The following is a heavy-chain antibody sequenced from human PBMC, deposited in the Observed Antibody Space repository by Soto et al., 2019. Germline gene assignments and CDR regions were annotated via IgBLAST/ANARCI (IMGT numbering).Heavy chain of an antibody. CDR3: AKKSGVGATWYFDY. CDR1: GFTFSNYG. V-gene: IGHV3-23*01. D-gene: IGHD1-26*01. J-gene: IGHJ4*02. Sequence: VQLLESGGGLVQPGGSLRLSCAASGFTFSNYGMSWVRQAPGKGLEWVSALPEIGTNTYYADSVKGRFTISRDNSKNTLFLQINNLRAGDTAVYYCAKKSGVGATWYFDYWGQGTLVTVSS. CDR2: LPEIGTNT.